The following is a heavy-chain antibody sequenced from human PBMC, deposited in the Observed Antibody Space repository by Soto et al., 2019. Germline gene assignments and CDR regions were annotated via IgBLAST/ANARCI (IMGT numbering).Heavy chain of an antibody. CDR2: INSDGSST. CDR3: ARGQHSNQQWLVLASGGDFDY. Sequence: GGSLRLSCAASGFTFSSYWMHWVRQAPGKGLVWVSRINSDGSSTSYADSVKGRFTISRDNAKNTLYLQMNSLRAEDTAVYYCARGQHSNQQWLVLASGGDFDYWGQGTLVTVSS. CDR1: GFTFSSYW. D-gene: IGHD6-19*01. J-gene: IGHJ4*02. V-gene: IGHV3-74*01.